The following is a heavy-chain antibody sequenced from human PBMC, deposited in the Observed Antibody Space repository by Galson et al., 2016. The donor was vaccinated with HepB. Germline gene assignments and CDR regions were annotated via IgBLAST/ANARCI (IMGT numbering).Heavy chain of an antibody. CDR2: SYHTGTT. V-gene: IGHV4-4*01. CDR3: ASKEWTSKSPYFYGLDV. CDR1: GGSVSSPTW. J-gene: IGHJ6*01. Sequence: ETLSLTCRVSGGSVSSPTWWTWVRQSPGKGLEWIGESYHTGTTNYHSSLRRRVTISVDKSKNQFALRLASVTAADTAVYFWASKEWTSKSPYFYGLDVWGQGTTVIVSS. D-gene: IGHD3-3*01.